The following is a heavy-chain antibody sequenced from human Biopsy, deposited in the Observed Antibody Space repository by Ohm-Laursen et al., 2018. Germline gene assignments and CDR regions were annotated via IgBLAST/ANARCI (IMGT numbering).Heavy chain of an antibody. D-gene: IGHD3-22*01. CDR1: GYTFTGYH. V-gene: IGHV1-2*02. Sequence: ASVKVSCKVSGYTFTGYHVHWVRQAPGQGLEWMGWINAKTGDTNYAQKFQGRVTMTRDTSISTAYVDLGSLRSDDTAVYYCTRGGYYYDSLAYYYWFDPWGQGTLVTVSS. J-gene: IGHJ5*02. CDR2: INAKTGDT. CDR3: TRGGYYYDSLAYYYWFDP.